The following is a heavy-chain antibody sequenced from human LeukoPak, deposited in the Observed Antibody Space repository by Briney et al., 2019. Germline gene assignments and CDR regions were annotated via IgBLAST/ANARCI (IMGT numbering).Heavy chain of an antibody. CDR2: IGHDGTET. CDR1: GFTFSSHG. CDR3: VKDLSGSFSFDQ. V-gene: IGHV3-64D*06. D-gene: IGHD1-26*01. Sequence: GGSLRLSCSASGFTFSSHGFHWVRQSPGKGLEHVSAIGHDGTETYYADSVKGRFTISRDNSKNTVSFQLSSLRVDDTAVYYCVKDLSGSFSFDQWGQGTLVTVFS. J-gene: IGHJ4*02.